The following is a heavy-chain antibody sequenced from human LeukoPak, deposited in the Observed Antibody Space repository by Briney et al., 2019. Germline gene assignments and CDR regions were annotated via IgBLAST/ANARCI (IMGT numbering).Heavy chain of an antibody. Sequence: PGGSLRLSCAASGFTFSDNHMSWIRQAPGKGLEWVSYISSSGSIKYYADSVKGRFTISRDNAKNSLYLHMNSLRAEDTAVYYCARDFRRGEGYWGQGTLVTVSS. V-gene: IGHV3-11*04. CDR1: GFTFSDNH. CDR2: ISSSGSIK. J-gene: IGHJ4*02. CDR3: ARDFRRGEGY.